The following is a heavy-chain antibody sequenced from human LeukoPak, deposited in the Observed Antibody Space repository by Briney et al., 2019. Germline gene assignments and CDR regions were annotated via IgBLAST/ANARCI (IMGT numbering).Heavy chain of an antibody. V-gene: IGHV3-48*03. CDR1: GFGFGQYE. CDR2: ISVRAGTT. J-gene: IGHJ6*02. CDR3: AKDFPHFYEVPHGMDV. Sequence: GGSLRLSCAASGFGFGQYEMNWVRQAPGKGLEWIAYISVRAGTTYYGDSAEGRFTISRDDAKNSLYLQMNGLRVEDTAIYYCAKDFPHFYEVPHGMDVWGQGTTVTV. D-gene: IGHD2/OR15-2a*01.